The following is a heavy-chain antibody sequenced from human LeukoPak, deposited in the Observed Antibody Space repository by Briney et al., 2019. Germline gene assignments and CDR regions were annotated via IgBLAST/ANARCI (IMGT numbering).Heavy chain of an antibody. Sequence: SETLSLTCAVSGGSISSGGYSWSWIRQPPGKGLEWIGYIYYSGSTNYNPSLKSRVTISVDTSKNQFSLKLSSVTAADTAVYYCARHFPGPMGGRKPVDYWGQGTLVTVSS. J-gene: IGHJ4*02. CDR3: ARHFPGPMGGRKPVDY. CDR2: IYYSGST. D-gene: IGHD3-10*01. V-gene: IGHV4-61*08. CDR1: GGSISSGGYS.